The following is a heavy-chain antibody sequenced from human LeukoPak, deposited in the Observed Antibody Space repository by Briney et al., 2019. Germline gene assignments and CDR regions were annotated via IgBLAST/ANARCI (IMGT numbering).Heavy chain of an antibody. Sequence: SETLSLTCTVSGGSISSSSYYWGWIRQPPGKGLEWIGSIYYSGSTYYNPSLKSRVTISVDTSKNQFSLKLSSVTAADTAVYYCARRPYCSGGSCYSMNYFDYWAREPWSPSPQ. CDR1: GGSISSSSYY. CDR3: ARRPYCSGGSCYSMNYFDY. J-gene: IGHJ4*02. V-gene: IGHV4-39*01. D-gene: IGHD2-15*01. CDR2: IYYSGST.